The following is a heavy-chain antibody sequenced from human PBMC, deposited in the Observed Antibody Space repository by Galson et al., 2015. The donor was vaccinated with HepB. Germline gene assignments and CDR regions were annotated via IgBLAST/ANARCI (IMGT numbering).Heavy chain of an antibody. J-gene: IGHJ4*02. CDR1: GFTFSSYA. D-gene: IGHD2-15*01. V-gene: IGHV3-30*18. CDR2: ISYDGSNK. CDR3: AKPEGEYCSGGSCYGFFDY. Sequence: SLRLSCAASGFTFSSYAMSWVRQAPGKGLEWVAVISYDGSNKYYADPVKGRFTISRDNSKNTLYLQMNSLRAEDTAVYYCAKPEGEYCSGGSCYGFFDYCGQGTLVTVSS.